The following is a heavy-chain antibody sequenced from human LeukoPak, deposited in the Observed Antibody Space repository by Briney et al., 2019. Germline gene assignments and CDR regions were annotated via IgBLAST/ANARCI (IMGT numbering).Heavy chain of an antibody. D-gene: IGHD3-22*01. J-gene: IGHJ6*02. V-gene: IGHV4-59*01. CDR2: IYYSGST. CDR3: ARDRSGYDSSGYYYYYYGMDV. Sequence: SETLSLTCTVSGGSISSYYWSWLRQPPGKGLEWIGYIYYSGSTNYNPSLKSRVTISVDTSKNQFSLKLSSVTAADTAVYYCARDRSGYDSSGYYYYYYGMDVWGQGTTVTVSS. CDR1: GGSISSYY.